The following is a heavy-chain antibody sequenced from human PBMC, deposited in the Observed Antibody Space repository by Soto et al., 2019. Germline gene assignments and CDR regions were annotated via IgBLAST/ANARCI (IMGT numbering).Heavy chain of an antibody. CDR2: IFIGGTT. CDR3: AYSSTPFDY. V-gene: IGHV3-53*01. CDR1: GFTVSTSQ. J-gene: IGHJ4*02. D-gene: IGHD6-13*01. Sequence: PGGSLRLSCAASGFTVSTSQMTWVRQAPGKGLEWVSVIFIGGTTQYAESVKGRFTISRDKSENTVVLQMNSLRAEDTAVYYCAYSSTPFDYWGQGTLVTVSS.